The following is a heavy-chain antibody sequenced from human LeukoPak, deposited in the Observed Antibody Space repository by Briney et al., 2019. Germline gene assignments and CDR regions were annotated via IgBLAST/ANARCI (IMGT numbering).Heavy chain of an antibody. CDR2: IYSDGST. Sequence: GSLRLSCAASGFTFSYYAMSWVRQAPGKGLEWVSEIYSDGSTYYAASVKGRFSISRDNSKNTVYLQMNSLRAEDTAVYYCARELREHGVFDIWGQGTMVTVSS. D-gene: IGHD1-26*01. CDR3: ARELREHGVFDI. J-gene: IGHJ3*02. CDR1: GFTFSYYA. V-gene: IGHV3-53*01.